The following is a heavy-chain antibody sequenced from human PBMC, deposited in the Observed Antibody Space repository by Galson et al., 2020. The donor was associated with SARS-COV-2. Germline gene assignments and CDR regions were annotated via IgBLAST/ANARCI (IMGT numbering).Heavy chain of an antibody. CDR3: AREDTATSSYDYGMDV. J-gene: IGHJ6*02. CDR2: INHSGST. CDR1: GGSFSGYY. D-gene: IGHD5-18*01. Sequence: SETLSLTCAVYGGSFSGYYWSWIRQPPGKGLEWIGEINHSGSTNYNPSLKSRVTISVDTSKNQFSLKLSSVTAADTAVYYCAREDTATSSYDYGMDVWGQGTTVTVSS. V-gene: IGHV4-34*01.